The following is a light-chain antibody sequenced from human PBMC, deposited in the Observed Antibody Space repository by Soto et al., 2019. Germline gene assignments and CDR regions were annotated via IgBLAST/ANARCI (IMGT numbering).Light chain of an antibody. V-gene: IGKV3-20*01. CDR1: QSVTGTY. Sequence: EIVLTQSPGTLSLSPGERATLSCRASQSVTGTYLAWYQQKPGQAPMLLIYGTSTRATGIPDRFSGSGSGTDFTLTISRLEPEDFAVYYCQQYGTSPRTFGRGTKVESK. CDR3: QQYGTSPRT. CDR2: GTS. J-gene: IGKJ1*01.